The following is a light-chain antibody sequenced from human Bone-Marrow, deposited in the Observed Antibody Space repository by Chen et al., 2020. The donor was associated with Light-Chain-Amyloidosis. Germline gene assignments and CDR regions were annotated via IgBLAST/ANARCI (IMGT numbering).Light chain of an antibody. Sequence: SYVLTQPSSVSVAPGQTATIACGGNNIGSPSVHWYQQTPGQAPLLVVYDASYRPSGIPERLAGSNSGNTATLTISRVEAGDEADYYWQVWDRSSDRPVFGGGTKLTVL. V-gene: IGLV3-21*02. J-gene: IGLJ3*02. CDR3: QVWDRSSDRPV. CDR2: DAS. CDR1: NIGSPS.